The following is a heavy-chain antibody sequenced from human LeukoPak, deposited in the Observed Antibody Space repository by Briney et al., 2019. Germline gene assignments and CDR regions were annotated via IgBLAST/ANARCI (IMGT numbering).Heavy chain of an antibody. D-gene: IGHD3-16*01. CDR2: IYPGDSDT. CDR3: ARLSAVPRGEFDY. V-gene: IGHV5-51*01. J-gene: IGHJ4*02. Sequence: GESLKISCKGSGYSFTSYWIGWVRQMPGKGLEWMGIIYPGDSDTRYSPSSQGQVTISADKSISTASLQWSSLKASDTAMYYCARLSAVPRGEFDYWGQGTLVTVSS. CDR1: GYSFTSYW.